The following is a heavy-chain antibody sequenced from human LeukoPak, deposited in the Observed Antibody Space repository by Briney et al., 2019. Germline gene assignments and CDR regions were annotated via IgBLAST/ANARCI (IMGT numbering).Heavy chain of an antibody. CDR3: ARVHIVTGTYFDS. D-gene: IGHD2-21*01. CDR2: IYTSGYT. V-gene: IGHV4-4*07. J-gene: IGHJ4*02. CDR1: GDSISSYH. Sequence: SSETLSLTCNVSGDSISSYHWSWLRQPGGKALEWIGRIYTSGYTNYNPSLESRVTMSIDTAKSQFSLKLSSVTAADTAVYYCARVHIVTGTYFDSWGLGALVTVSS.